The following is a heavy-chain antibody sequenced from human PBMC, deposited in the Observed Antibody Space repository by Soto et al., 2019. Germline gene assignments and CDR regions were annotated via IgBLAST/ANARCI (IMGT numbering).Heavy chain of an antibody. CDR3: ARDRAKYSSSSGVFDY. Sequence: SETLSLTCTVSGGSISSYYWSWIRQPPGKGLEWIGYIYYSGSTNYNPSLKSRVTISVDTSKNQFSLKLSSVTAADTAVYYCARDRAKYSSSSGVFDYWGQGTLVTVSS. CDR2: IYYSGST. V-gene: IGHV4-59*01. J-gene: IGHJ4*02. CDR1: GGSISSYY. D-gene: IGHD6-6*01.